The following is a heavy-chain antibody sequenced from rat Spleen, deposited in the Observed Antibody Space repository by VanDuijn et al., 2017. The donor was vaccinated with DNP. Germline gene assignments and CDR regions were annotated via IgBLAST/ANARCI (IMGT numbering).Heavy chain of an antibody. Sequence: QIQLQQSGAELAKPGSSVMISCRASGYTFTTYYIGWIKQTTRQGLEYIGYINMGSGGTNYNEKFKGNATLTGGKSSSTAFMQLSSLTPDDSAVYYCARGSDGVWFVYWGQGTLVTVSS. CDR1: GYTFTTYY. CDR3: ARGSDGVWFVY. D-gene: IGHD4-3*01. V-gene: IGHV1-43*01. CDR2: INMGSGGT. J-gene: IGHJ3*01.